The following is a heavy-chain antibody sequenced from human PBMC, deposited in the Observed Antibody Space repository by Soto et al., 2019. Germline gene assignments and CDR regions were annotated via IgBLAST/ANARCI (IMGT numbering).Heavy chain of an antibody. Sequence: HPGGSLRLSGADSGFIFSAYWMSWVRHGPGKGLEWVAMINRGSSGTHYVDSVKGRSTISRDNAKNSLYLQMNSLRVEDTAVYYCATLDTAEIQTAAYWGQGTLVTVSS. CDR2: INRGSSGT. J-gene: IGHJ4*02. D-gene: IGHD5-18*01. CDR3: ATLDTAEIQTAAY. V-gene: IGHV3-7*01. CDR1: GFIFSAYW.